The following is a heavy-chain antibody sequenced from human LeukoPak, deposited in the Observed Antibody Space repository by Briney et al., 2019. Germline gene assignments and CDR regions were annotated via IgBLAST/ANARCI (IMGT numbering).Heavy chain of an antibody. D-gene: IGHD6-13*01. CDR3: ARERIAATYFDY. V-gene: IGHV3-30-3*01. J-gene: IGHJ4*02. Sequence: GGSLRLSCAASGFTFSSYAMHWVRQAPGKGLEWVAVISYDGSNKYYADSVKGRFTISRDNSKNTLYLQMNSLRAEDTAVYYYARERIAATYFDYWGQGTLVTVSS. CDR2: ISYDGSNK. CDR1: GFTFSSYA.